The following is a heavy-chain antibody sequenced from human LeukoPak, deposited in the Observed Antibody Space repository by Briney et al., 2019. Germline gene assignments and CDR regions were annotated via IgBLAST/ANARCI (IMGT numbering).Heavy chain of an antibody. CDR2: ISYSGST. D-gene: IGHD6-6*01. Sequence: SETPSLTCSVSGGSITVYYWNWIRQSPGKGLEWIGSISYSGSTNYNPSLKSRVTISIGTSKNRFSLKVSSVIAADTAMYYCARGGSRSYTSSTLDYWGQGTLVTVSS. CDR1: GGSITVYY. CDR3: ARGGSRSYTSSTLDY. V-gene: IGHV4-59*12. J-gene: IGHJ4*02.